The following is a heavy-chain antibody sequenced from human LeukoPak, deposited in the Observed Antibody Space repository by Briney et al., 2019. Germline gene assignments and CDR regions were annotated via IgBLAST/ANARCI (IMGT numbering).Heavy chain of an antibody. V-gene: IGHV3-48*04. CDR2: ISSSSSTI. J-gene: IGHJ4*02. D-gene: IGHD1-26*01. CDR1: GFTFSSYS. CDR3: ARDGPGGGSYYTNY. Sequence: GGSLRLSCAASGFTFSSYSMNWVRQAPGKGLEWVSYISSSSSTIYYADSVKGRFTISRDSAKNSLYLQMNSLRVEDTALYYCARDGPGGGSYYTNYWGQGTLVTVAS.